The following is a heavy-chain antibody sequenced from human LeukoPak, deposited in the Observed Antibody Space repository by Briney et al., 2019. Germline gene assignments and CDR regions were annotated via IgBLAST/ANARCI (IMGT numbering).Heavy chain of an antibody. J-gene: IGHJ4*02. CDR1: GFTFSSYW. V-gene: IGHV3-74*01. CDR3: ARVYLVLYESSGYSSYDY. CDR2: INSDGSST. D-gene: IGHD3-22*01. Sequence: GGSLRLSCAASGFTFSSYWMHWVRQAPGKGLVWVSRINSDGSSTSYADSVKGRFTISRDNAKNTLYLQMNSLRAEDTAVCYCARVYLVLYESSGYSSYDYWGQRTLVTVSS.